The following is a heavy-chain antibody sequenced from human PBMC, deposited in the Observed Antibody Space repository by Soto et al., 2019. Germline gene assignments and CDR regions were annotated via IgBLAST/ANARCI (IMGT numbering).Heavy chain of an antibody. J-gene: IGHJ6*02. D-gene: IGHD1-1*01. Sequence: ASVKVSCKASGYTFTGYYMHWVRQAPGQGLEWMGWINPNSGGTNYAQKFQGRVTMTRDTSISTAYMELSRLRSDDTAVYYCARGEGGGGWFILERRSNYYYGMDVWGQGTTVTVSS. CDR3: ARGEGGGGWFILERRSNYYYGMDV. V-gene: IGHV1-2*02. CDR2: INPNSGGT. CDR1: GYTFTGYY.